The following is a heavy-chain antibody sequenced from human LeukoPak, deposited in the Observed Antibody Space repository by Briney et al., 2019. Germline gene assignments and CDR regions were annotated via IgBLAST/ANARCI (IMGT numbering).Heavy chain of an antibody. CDR2: VYYGGTT. D-gene: IGHD6-19*01. J-gene: IGHJ1*01. Sequence: PSETLSLTCTVSGGPISSPNHFWGWVRQPPGKGLEWIGSVYYGGTTYSNPSLKSRVTMSADTSKNQFSPTLSSVTAADTAVYYCARVVAGTKDFQHWGQGTLVTVSS. CDR3: ARVVAGTKDFQH. CDR1: GGPISSPNHF. V-gene: IGHV4-39*01.